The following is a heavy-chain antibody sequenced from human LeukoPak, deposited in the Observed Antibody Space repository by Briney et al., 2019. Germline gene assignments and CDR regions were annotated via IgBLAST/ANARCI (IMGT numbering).Heavy chain of an antibody. CDR1: GFTFSSYA. V-gene: IGHV3-64*01. J-gene: IGHJ4*02. CDR3: AKSHGAGRYYPLEY. D-gene: IGHD3-10*01. Sequence: GGSLRLSCAASGFTFSSYAMHWVRQAPGKGLEYVSSIGGNGGGIYYANSVRGRFTISRDNAKDSLYLQMNSLRAEDTALYYCAKSHGAGRYYPLEYWGQGTLLTVSS. CDR2: IGGNGGGI.